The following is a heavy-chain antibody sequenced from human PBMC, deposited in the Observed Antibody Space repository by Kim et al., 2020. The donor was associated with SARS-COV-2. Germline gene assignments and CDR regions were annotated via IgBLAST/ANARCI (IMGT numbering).Heavy chain of an antibody. D-gene: IGHD4-17*01. Sequence: ADSVKGRFTISRDNAKNSLYLQMNSLRDEDTAVYYCAREYGDRYYYGMDVWGQGTTVTVSS. V-gene: IGHV3-48*02. CDR3: AREYGDRYYYGMDV. J-gene: IGHJ6*02.